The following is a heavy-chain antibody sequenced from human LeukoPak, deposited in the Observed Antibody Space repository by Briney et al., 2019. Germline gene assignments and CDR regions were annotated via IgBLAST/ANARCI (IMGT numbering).Heavy chain of an antibody. CDR3: VREARGYHYTYFDY. CDR2: IASGFQT. Sequence: QSGGSLRLSCTASGFTLGSHDMHWVRQTTGEGLEWVAAIASGFQTFYAGSVKGRFTVPREDAKNSLYLQMNSLRAGDTAVYYCVREARGYHYTYFDYWGQGTLVTVSS. CDR1: GFTLGSHD. J-gene: IGHJ4*02. V-gene: IGHV3-13*01. D-gene: IGHD5-18*01.